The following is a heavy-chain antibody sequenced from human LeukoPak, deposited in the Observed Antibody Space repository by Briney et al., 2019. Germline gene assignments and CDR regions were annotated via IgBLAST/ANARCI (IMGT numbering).Heavy chain of an antibody. V-gene: IGHV4-34*01. CDR2: INHSGST. CDR1: GGSFSGYY. CDR3: ARLSVKIVGATSRGKATDY. D-gene: IGHD1-26*01. J-gene: IGHJ4*02. Sequence: SETLSLTCAVYGGSFSGYYWSWIRQPPGKGLEWIGEINHSGSTNYNPSLKSRVTISVDTSKNQFSLKLSSVTAADTAVYYCARLSVKIVGATSRGKATDYWGQGTLVTVSS.